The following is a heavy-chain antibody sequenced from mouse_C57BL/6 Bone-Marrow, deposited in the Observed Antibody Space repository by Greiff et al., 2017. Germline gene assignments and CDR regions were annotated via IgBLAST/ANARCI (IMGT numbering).Heavy chain of an antibody. CDR2: IWSGGST. V-gene: IGHV2-2*01. CDR1: GFSLTSYG. D-gene: IGHD2-4*01. J-gene: IGHJ3*01. CDR3: ARNRGIYYDFPFAY. Sequence: VQLQESGPGLVQPSQSLSITCTVSGFSLTSYGVHWVRQSPGKGLEWLGVIWSGGSTDYNAAFISRLSISKDNSKSQVFFKMNSLQADDTAIYYCARNRGIYYDFPFAYWGQGTLVTVSA.